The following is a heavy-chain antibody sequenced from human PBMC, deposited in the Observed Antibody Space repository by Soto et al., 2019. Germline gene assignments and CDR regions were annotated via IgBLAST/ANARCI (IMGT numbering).Heavy chain of an antibody. CDR2: IDWDDDK. CDR3: ARIQWLGPYYYYMDV. J-gene: IGHJ6*03. Sequence: SGPTPVNPTRTLTLTCPFSGFSLSTSEMCVSWIRQPPGKALEWLARIDWDDDKYYSTSLKTRLTISKDTSKNQVVLTMTNMDPVDTATYYCARIQWLGPYYYYMDVWGKGTTVTVSS. D-gene: IGHD5-12*01. V-gene: IGHV2-70*11. CDR1: GFSLSTSEMC.